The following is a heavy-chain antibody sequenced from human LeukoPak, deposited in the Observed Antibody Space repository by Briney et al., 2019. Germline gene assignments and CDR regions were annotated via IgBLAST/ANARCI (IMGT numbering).Heavy chain of an antibody. Sequence: SETLSLTCGVHGGSFTGYYWSWIRQPPGKGLEWIGEINHSGSTNYDPSLKSRVTISVDTSKSLFSLKLSSVSAADTAAYYCARRWRQWTVQDHYYYMYVWGKGTTVSVSS. CDR1: GGSFTGYY. CDR3: ARRWRQWTVQDHYYYMYV. CDR2: INHSGST. V-gene: IGHV4-34*01. D-gene: IGHD6-19*01. J-gene: IGHJ6*03.